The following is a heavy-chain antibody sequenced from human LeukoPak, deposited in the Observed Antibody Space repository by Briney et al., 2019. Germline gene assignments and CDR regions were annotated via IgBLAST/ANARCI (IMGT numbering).Heavy chain of an antibody. CDR1: GGSISSYY. Sequence: SETLSLTCTVSGGSISSYYWSWIRQPPGKGLEWIAYIYHSGSTDYNPSLKSRVTISVDTSKNQFSLKLSSVTAADTAVYYCARVLYYYGSGTSYPYYFDYWGRGTLVTVSS. CDR3: ARVLYYYGSGTSYPYYFDY. J-gene: IGHJ4*02. D-gene: IGHD3-10*01. CDR2: IYHSGST. V-gene: IGHV4-59*01.